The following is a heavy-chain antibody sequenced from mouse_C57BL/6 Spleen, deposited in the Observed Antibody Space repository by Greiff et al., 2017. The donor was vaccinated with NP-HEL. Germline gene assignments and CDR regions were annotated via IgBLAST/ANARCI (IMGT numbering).Heavy chain of an antibody. CDR2: INPNNGGT. Sequence: EVQLQQSGPELVKPGASVKISCKASGYTFTDYYMNWVKQSHGKSLEWIGDINPNNGGTSYNQKFKGKATLTVDKSSSTAYMELRSLTSEDSAVYYCALYYYGSSYDAMDYWGQGTSVTVSS. CDR1: GYTFTDYY. CDR3: ALYYYGSSYDAMDY. V-gene: IGHV1-26*01. D-gene: IGHD1-1*01. J-gene: IGHJ4*01.